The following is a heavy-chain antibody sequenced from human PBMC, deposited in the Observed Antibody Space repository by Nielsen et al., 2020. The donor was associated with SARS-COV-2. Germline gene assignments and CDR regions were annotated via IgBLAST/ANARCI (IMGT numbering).Heavy chain of an antibody. J-gene: IGHJ5*02. V-gene: IGHV3-23*01. CDR2: ISAST. CDR3: ARERRGWFDP. D-gene: IGHD1-1*01. Sequence: GESLKISCVVSGFTISTYAMSWVRQAPGKGLEWVSAISASTYYADSVKGRFTISRDNAKNTLYLQMNSLRAEDTAVYYCARERRGWFDPWGQGTLVTVSS. CDR1: GFTISTYA.